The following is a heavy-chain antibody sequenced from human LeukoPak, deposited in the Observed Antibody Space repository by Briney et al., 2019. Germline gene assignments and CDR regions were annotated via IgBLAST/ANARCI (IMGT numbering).Heavy chain of an antibody. CDR2: ISASGGST. CDR3: AKDYNGYDSY. Sequence: GRSLRLSCAASGFTFSTYAMNWVRQTPGKGLEWVSTISASGGSTYYADSVQGRFTISRDNSKNTLYLQMNSLRAEDTALYYCAKDYNGYDSYWGQGTLVTVSS. CDR1: GFTFSTYA. D-gene: IGHD5-12*01. V-gene: IGHV3-23*01. J-gene: IGHJ4*02.